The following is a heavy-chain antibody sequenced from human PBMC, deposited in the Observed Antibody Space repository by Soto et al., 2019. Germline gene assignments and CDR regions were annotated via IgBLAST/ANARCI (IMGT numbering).Heavy chain of an antibody. CDR2: VYFSGST. CDR3: ARQEAVPGTPFDS. Sequence: QERLQESGPGLVKPSETLSLTCSVSGGSINGYYWNWIRQPPGKGLEWLGNVYFSGSTPYNPSLEARLTISVDTSKTQISLKLRSVTAADTAVYYCARQEAVPGTPFDSWGQGTLVSVSS. CDR1: GGSINGYY. J-gene: IGHJ4*02. V-gene: IGHV4-59*01. D-gene: IGHD6-19*01.